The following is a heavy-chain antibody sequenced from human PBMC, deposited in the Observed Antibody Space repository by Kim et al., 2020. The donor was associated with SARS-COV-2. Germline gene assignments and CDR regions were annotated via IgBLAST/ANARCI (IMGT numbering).Heavy chain of an antibody. J-gene: IGHJ4*02. D-gene: IGHD3-16*02. V-gene: IGHV3-23*01. Sequence: SVKGRFTISRDMSKSTLYLQMNSLRAEDTAVYYCAKPFSSGLTSSYQSFDYWGQGTLVTVSS. CDR3: AKPFSSGLTSSYQSFDY.